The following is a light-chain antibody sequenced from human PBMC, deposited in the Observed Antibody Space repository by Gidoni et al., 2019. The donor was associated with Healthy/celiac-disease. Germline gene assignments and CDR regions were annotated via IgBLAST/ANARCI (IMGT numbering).Light chain of an antibody. J-gene: IGKJ1*01. Sequence: EIVMTQSPATLSVSPGERATLSCRASQSVSSNLAWYQQKPGQAPRLLIYGASTRATGIPARFSGSGSGTEFTLTISSLQSEDFAVYYCQQYNNWPPWTFXHXTKVEIK. CDR2: GAS. CDR3: QQYNNWPPWT. V-gene: IGKV3-15*01. CDR1: QSVSSN.